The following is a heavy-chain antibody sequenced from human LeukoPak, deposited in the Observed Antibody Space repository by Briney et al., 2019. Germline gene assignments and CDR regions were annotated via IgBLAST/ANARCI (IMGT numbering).Heavy chain of an antibody. D-gene: IGHD6-13*01. CDR3: ARVPARTYSSSWYDY. Sequence: ASVKVSCKASGYTFTGYYMHWVRQAPGQGLEWMGWINPNSGGTNYAQKFQGRVTMTRDTSISTAYMELSRLRSDDTAVYYCARVPARTYSSSWYDYWGQGTLVTVSS. CDR2: INPNSGGT. J-gene: IGHJ4*02. CDR1: GYTFTGYY. V-gene: IGHV1-2*02.